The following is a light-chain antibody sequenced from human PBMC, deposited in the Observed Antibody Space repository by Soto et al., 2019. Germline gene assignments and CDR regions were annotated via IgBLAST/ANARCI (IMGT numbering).Light chain of an antibody. CDR2: EAS. J-gene: IGKJ1*01. V-gene: IGKV3-15*01. Sequence: ETIMTQSPATLSVSPGERATLSCRASQSVIRKLAWYQQKTGQTPRLLIYEASTRATGIADRFSGSGSGTEFTLTISSLQSEDFAVYYCQQYDNWPRTFGHGTKVEIK. CDR3: QQYDNWPRT. CDR1: QSVIRK.